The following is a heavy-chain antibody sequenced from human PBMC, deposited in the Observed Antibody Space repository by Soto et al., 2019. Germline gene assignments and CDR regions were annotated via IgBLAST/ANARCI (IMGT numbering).Heavy chain of an antibody. D-gene: IGHD3-10*01. CDR1: GGSFSGYY. CDR3: ARGNMVRGVIISSYYYGMDV. CDR2: INHSGST. J-gene: IGHJ6*02. Sequence: PSETLSLTCAVYGGSFSGYYWGWIRQPPGKWLEWIGEINHSGSTNYNPSLKSRVTISVDTSKNQFSLKLSSVTAADTAVYYCARGNMVRGVIISSYYYGMDVWGQGPTVT. V-gene: IGHV4-34*01.